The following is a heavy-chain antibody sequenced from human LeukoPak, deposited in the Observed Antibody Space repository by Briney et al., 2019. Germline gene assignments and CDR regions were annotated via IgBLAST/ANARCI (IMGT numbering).Heavy chain of an antibody. Sequence: GGSLRLSCAASAFTSSGHWMSWVRQAPGKGLEWVANIKEDGSEKYYLDSVKGRFTISRDNAKNALHLQINSLRVGDTAVYYCARNSSAELMLLGSAYGMDVWGQGTTVTVSS. J-gene: IGHJ6*02. D-gene: IGHD6-6*01. CDR3: ARNSSAELMLLGSAYGMDV. CDR2: IKEDGSEK. CDR1: AFTSSGHW. V-gene: IGHV3-7*01.